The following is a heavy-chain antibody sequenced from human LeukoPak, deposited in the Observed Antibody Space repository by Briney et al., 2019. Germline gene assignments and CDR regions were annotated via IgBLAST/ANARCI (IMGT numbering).Heavy chain of an antibody. V-gene: IGHV4-39*07. CDR1: GGSISSSSYY. CDR2: IYYSGST. D-gene: IGHD3-10*01. Sequence: PSETLSLTCTVSGGSISSSSYYWGWIRQPPGKGLEWIGSIYYSGSTYYNPSLESRVTISVDTSKNQFSLKLSSVTAADTAVYYCARGSITMVRGVIVGTNWFDPWGQGTLVTVSS. CDR3: ARGSITMVRGVIVGTNWFDP. J-gene: IGHJ5*02.